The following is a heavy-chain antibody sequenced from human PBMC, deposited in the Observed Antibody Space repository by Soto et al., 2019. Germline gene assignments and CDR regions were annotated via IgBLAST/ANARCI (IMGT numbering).Heavy chain of an antibody. D-gene: IGHD2-21*02. CDR3: ARDDATYCGGDCYRYFYYGMDV. J-gene: IGHJ6*02. V-gene: IGHV1-69*13. Sequence: GASVKVSCKAYGGTFSNHAISWVRQAPGQGLEWVGGIIPMFPTADYAQRFQGRVTITADDSTTTVYMELSGLRSEDTAMYYCARDDATYCGGDCYRYFYYGMDVWGQGTTVTVS. CDR1: GGTFSNHA. CDR2: IIPMFPTA.